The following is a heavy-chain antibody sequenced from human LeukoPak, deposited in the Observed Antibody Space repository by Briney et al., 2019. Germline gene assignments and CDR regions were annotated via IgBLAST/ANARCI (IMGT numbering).Heavy chain of an antibody. J-gene: IGHJ4*02. CDR1: GFTFSDAW. V-gene: IGHV3-15*01. CDR3: TTSGIAVAGTLDY. Sequence: GGSLRLSCAASGFTFSDAWMSWVRQAPGKGLEWVGRIKSKTDGGTTDYAAPVKGRFTISRDDSKNTLYLQMNSLKTEDTAVYYCTTSGIAVAGTLDYWGQGTLVTVSS. D-gene: IGHD6-19*01. CDR2: IKSKTDGGTT.